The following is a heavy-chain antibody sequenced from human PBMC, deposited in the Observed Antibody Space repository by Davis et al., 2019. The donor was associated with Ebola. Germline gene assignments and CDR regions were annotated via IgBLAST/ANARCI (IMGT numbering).Heavy chain of an antibody. D-gene: IGHD3-16*01. CDR2: ISGSGGST. Sequence: PGGSLRLSCAASGFTFSSYAMSWVRQAPGKGLEWVSAISGSGGSTYYADSVKGRFTISRDNSKNTLYLQMNSLRAEDTAVYYCAKDLILPYYDYVWERGLFDYWGQGTLVTVSS. V-gene: IGHV3-23*01. CDR1: GFTFSSYA. J-gene: IGHJ4*02. CDR3: AKDLILPYYDYVWERGLFDY.